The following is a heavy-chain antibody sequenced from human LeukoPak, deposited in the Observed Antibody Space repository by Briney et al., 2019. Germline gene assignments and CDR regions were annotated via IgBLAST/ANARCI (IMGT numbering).Heavy chain of an antibody. D-gene: IGHD4-17*01. Sequence: GGSLRLSCAASGFTFSDYYMSWIRQAPGKGLEWVSYISSSGSAIYYADSVKGRFTISRDNAKNSLFLQMSSLRAEDMAVYYCARDRLYGDRYNDAFDIWGQGTMVTVSS. V-gene: IGHV3-11*04. CDR3: ARDRLYGDRYNDAFDI. CDR1: GFTFSDYY. CDR2: ISSSGSAI. J-gene: IGHJ3*02.